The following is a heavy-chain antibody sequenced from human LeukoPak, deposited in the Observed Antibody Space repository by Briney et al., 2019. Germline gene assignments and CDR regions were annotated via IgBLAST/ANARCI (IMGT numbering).Heavy chain of an antibody. J-gene: IGHJ4*02. CDR3: ARDPNSSLSVWYFDY. V-gene: IGHV1-2*02. Sequence: ASVKVSCKASGYTFTGYYMHWVRQAPGQGLEWMGWINPNSGGTNYAQKFQGRVTMTRDTSISTAYMELSRLRSDDTAVYYCARDPNSSLSVWYFDYWGQGTQVTVSS. D-gene: IGHD6-13*01. CDR1: GYTFTGYY. CDR2: INPNSGGT.